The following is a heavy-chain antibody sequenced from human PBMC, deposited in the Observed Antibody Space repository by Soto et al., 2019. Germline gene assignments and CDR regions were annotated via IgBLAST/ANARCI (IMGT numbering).Heavy chain of an antibody. CDR1: GGSISSYY. CDR2: IYYSGST. Sequence: PSETLSLTCTVSGGSISSYYWSWIRQPPGKGLEWIGYIYYSGSTNYNPSLKSRVTISVDTSKNQFSLKLSSVTAADTAVYYCARDKVEMATIHYGMDVWGQGTTVTVSS. D-gene: IGHD5-12*01. J-gene: IGHJ6*02. CDR3: ARDKVEMATIHYGMDV. V-gene: IGHV4-59*01.